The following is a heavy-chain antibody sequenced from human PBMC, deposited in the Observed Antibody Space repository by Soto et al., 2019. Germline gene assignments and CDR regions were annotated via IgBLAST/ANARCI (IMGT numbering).Heavy chain of an antibody. V-gene: IGHV3-23*01. Sequence: LRLSCAASGFTFSSYAMNWVRLAPGKGLEWVSSISGSGSGTYYADSVKGRFTISRDNSKNTLYLQVNGLTAEDTALYYCAKGPSGGKGISYDYCCQGGRVTVS. J-gene: IGHJ4*02. D-gene: IGHD2-15*01. CDR2: ISGSGSGT. CDR3: AKGPSGGKGISYDY. CDR1: GFTFSSYA.